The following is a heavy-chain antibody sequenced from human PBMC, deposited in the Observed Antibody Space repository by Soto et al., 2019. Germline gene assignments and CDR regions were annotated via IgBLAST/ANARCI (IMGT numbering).Heavy chain of an antibody. CDR3: TRAAWFPYLSFY. V-gene: IGHV3-48*03. CDR1: GVTFSRFE. CDR2: ISSSGSTA. J-gene: IGHJ4*02. D-gene: IGHD3-10*01. Sequence: PGGALRVSXAASGVTFSRFELHWVREAPGKGLEWISYISSSGSTAYYASSVEGRFTISRDNANNSVYLQMDSLRAEDTALYYCTRAAWFPYLSFYWGQGALVTVSS.